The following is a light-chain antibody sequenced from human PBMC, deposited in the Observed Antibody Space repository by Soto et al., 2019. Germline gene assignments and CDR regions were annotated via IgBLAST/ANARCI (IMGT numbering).Light chain of an antibody. V-gene: IGKV3-15*01. J-gene: IGKJ2*01. CDR1: QSISST. CDR3: QQYNNWPLYT. CDR2: GAS. Sequence: EIVMTQSPATLSVSPGERATLSCRASQSISSTLAWYQQKPGQAPRLLIYGASIRATGIPDRFSGSGSGTEFTLTISSLQYEDFAIYYCQQYNNWPLYTFGQGTKLEIK.